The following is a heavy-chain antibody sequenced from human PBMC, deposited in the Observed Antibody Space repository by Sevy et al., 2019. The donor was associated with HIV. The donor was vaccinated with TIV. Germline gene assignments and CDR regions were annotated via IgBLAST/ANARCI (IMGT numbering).Heavy chain of an antibody. CDR2: TYYRSKWYN. Sequence: SQTLSLTCAISGDSVSSNSAAWNWIRQSPSRGLEWLGRTYYRSKWYNDYAVSVKSRITINPDTSKNQFSLQLNSVTPEVTAVYYCAGNPPYCSSTSCHFDYWGQGTLVTVSS. J-gene: IGHJ4*02. CDR1: GDSVSSNSAA. V-gene: IGHV6-1*01. CDR3: AGNPPYCSSTSCHFDY. D-gene: IGHD2-2*01.